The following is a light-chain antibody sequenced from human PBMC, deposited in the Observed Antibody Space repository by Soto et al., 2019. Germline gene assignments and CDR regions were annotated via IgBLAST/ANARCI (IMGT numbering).Light chain of an antibody. J-gene: IGLJ1*01. V-gene: IGLV3-21*02. CDR2: DDS. CDR3: EVWDSSSDHYG. CDR1: NSGSKS. Sequence: SYELTPAPWVSVARGQTARITCGGNNSGSKSVHWYQQKPGQAPVLVVYDDSDRPSGIPERFSGSNSGNTATLTISRVEAGDEADYYCEVWDSSSDHYGCGSGPKVTVL.